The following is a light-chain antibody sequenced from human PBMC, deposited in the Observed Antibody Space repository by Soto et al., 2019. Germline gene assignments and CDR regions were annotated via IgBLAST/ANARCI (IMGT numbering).Light chain of an antibody. J-gene: IGLJ1*01. V-gene: IGLV2-14*01. CDR1: ISDVGDYNY. CDR2: EVS. CDR3: SSYRTGTTYV. Sequence: QSVLAQPASVSGSPGQSITISCTGTISDVGDYNYVSWYQQHPDKAPKLLLYEVSNRPSGVSNRFSGSKSGITASLTISGPHAEDEPDYYCSSYRTGTTYVFGSGTKVTVL.